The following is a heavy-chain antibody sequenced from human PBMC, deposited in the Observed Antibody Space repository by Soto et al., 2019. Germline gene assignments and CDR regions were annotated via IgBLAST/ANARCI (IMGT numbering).Heavy chain of an antibody. CDR2: ISSTSSTI. Sequence: EVQLVESGGGLVQPGGSLRLSCAASGFTFSYYSMNWVRQAPGKGLEWVSYISSTSSTIYYADSVKGRFTVSRDNAKNSLYLRMNSLRAEDTAVYYCARTKDGSGSSPIGYWGQGTLVTVSS. CDR3: ARTKDGSGSSPIGY. D-gene: IGHD3-10*01. V-gene: IGHV3-48*01. J-gene: IGHJ4*02. CDR1: GFTFSYYS.